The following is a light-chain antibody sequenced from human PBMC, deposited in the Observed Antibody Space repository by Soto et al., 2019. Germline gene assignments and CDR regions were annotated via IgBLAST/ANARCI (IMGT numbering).Light chain of an antibody. Sequence: IVMTQSPATLSLSPGERATLSCRASQSISSYLAWYQQKPGRAPRLLIYDASNRATGIPPRFSGSGSGTDFTLTISSLEPEDCAVYYCQQRSHWLYTFGQGTNLEIK. J-gene: IGKJ2*01. V-gene: IGKV3-11*01. CDR1: QSISSY. CDR3: QQRSHWLYT. CDR2: DAS.